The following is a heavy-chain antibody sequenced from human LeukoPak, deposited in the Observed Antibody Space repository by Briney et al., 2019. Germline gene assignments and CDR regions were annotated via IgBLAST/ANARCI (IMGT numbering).Heavy chain of an antibody. CDR1: GFTFSSYW. D-gene: IGHD5-18*01. Sequence: GGSLRLSCAASGFTFSSYWMSWVRQAPGKGLEWVANIKQDGSEKYYVDSVKGRFTISRDNAKNSLYLQMNSLRAEDTAVYYCARDVDTAMVKDAFDIWGQGTMVTVSS. V-gene: IGHV3-7*01. CDR3: ARDVDTAMVKDAFDI. CDR2: IKQDGSEK. J-gene: IGHJ3*02.